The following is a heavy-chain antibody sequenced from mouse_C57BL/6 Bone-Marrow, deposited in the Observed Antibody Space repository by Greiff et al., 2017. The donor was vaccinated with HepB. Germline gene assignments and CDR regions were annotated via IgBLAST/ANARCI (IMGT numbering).Heavy chain of an antibody. Sequence: LVESGAELVRPGASVTLSCKASGYTFTDYEMHWVKQTPVHGLEWIGAIDPETGGTAYNQKFKGKAILTADKSSSTAYMELRSLTSEDSAVYYCTRGESTMVTYWYFDVWGTGTTVTVSS. D-gene: IGHD2-1*01. CDR2: IDPETGGT. J-gene: IGHJ1*03. V-gene: IGHV1-15*01. CDR3: TRGESTMVTYWYFDV. CDR1: GYTFTDYE.